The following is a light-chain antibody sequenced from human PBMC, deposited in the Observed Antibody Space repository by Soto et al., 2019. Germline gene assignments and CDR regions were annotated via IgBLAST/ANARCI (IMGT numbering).Light chain of an antibody. CDR3: QQSYSLWT. Sequence: DIQMTQSPSSLSASVGDRVTITCRASQSISNYLNWYQQKPWKAPKLLIYTASSLQSGVPSRFSGSGSGTDFTLTISSLQPEDFATYYCQQSYSLWTFGQGTKVEIK. CDR2: TAS. V-gene: IGKV1-39*01. J-gene: IGKJ1*01. CDR1: QSISNY.